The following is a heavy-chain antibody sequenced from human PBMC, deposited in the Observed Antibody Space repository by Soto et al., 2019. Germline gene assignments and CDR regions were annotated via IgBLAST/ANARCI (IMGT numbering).Heavy chain of an antibody. D-gene: IGHD6-6*01. Sequence: ETLSLTCVVSGGSISSNSYYWGWLRQPPGKGLEWIGRIYYSGSTYYNPSLKSRVTISVDTSKNQFSLKLSSVTAADTAVYYCARHRWGAARLTFDYWGQGTLVTVSS. V-gene: IGHV4-39*01. J-gene: IGHJ4*02. CDR2: IYYSGST. CDR1: GGSISSNSYY. CDR3: ARHRWGAARLTFDY.